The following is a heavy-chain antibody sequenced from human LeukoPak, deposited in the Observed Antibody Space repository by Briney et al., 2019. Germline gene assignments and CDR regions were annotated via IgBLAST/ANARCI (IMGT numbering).Heavy chain of an antibody. CDR1: GFTFEDHG. CDR2: INWRGDNT. J-gene: IGHJ4*02. CDR3: ARERTEAAGNPSDY. V-gene: IGHV3-20*04. D-gene: IGHD6-13*01. Sequence: GGSLRLSCGASGFTFEDHGMTWVRQAPGKGLEWVSGINWRGDNTGYADSVKGRSTISRDNAKSSLYLQMSSLRVEDTALYYCARERTEAAGNPSDYWGQGAQVTVSS.